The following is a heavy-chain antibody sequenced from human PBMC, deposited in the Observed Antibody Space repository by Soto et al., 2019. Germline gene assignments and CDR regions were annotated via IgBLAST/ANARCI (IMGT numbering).Heavy chain of an antibody. J-gene: IGHJ5*02. CDR2: ILYSGTT. CDR1: GGSISSGDSY. CDR3: ASGLATTGGFDP. D-gene: IGHD1-1*01. V-gene: IGHV4-30-4*01. Sequence: PSETLSLTCTVSGGSISSGDSYLSWIRQPPGKGLEWIGNILYSGTTYYNPSLKSRVTISVDTSRNQLSLKLSSVTAADTAVYYCASGLATTGGFDPWGQGTLVTVS.